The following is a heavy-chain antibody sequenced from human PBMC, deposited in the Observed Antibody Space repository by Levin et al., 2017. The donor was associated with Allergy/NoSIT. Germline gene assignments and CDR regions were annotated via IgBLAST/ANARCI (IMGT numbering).Heavy chain of an antibody. D-gene: IGHD3-9*01. CDR2: ISSSSSYT. CDR3: ARELRYFDWTLSIEGPYYFDY. J-gene: IGHJ4*02. CDR1: GFTFSDYY. V-gene: IGHV3-11*05. Sequence: GGSLRLSCAASGFTFSDYYMSWIRQAPGKGLEWVSYISSSSSYTNYADSVKGRFTISRDNAKNSLYLQMNSLRAEDTAVYYCARELRYFDWTLSIEGPYYFDYWGQGTLVTVSS.